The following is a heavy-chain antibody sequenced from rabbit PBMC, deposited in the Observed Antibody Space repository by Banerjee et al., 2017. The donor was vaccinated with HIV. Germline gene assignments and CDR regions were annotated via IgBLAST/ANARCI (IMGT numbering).Heavy chain of an antibody. D-gene: IGHD3-1*01. J-gene: IGHJ4*01. V-gene: IGHV1S45*01. CDR2: IYTGSGST. CDR1: GFSFTSY. Sequence: QEQLVESGGGLVQPEGSLTLTCTASGFSFTSYMCWVRQAPGQGLEWIGCIYTGSGSTYYASWAKGRFTISRTSSTTVTLQMTSLTAADTATHFCARDLASVVGWNFSLWGPGTLVTVS. CDR3: ARDLASVVGWNFSL.